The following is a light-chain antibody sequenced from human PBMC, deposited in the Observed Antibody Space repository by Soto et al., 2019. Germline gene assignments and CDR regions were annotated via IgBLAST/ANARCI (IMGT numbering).Light chain of an antibody. Sequence: EIVLTQSPATLSLSPGERATLSCRASQSVGGYLDWDQQKPGQAPRLLIYDASNMASGIPARFSGSGSGTDFTLTISSLEPEDLAVYYCHQRSNWPPLTFGGGTKVEIK. V-gene: IGKV3-11*01. CDR3: HQRSNWPPLT. J-gene: IGKJ4*01. CDR1: QSVGGY. CDR2: DAS.